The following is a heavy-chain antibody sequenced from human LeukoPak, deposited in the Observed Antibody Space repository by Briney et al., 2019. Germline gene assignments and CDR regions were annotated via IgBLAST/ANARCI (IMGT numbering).Heavy chain of an antibody. Sequence: GGSLRLSCAASGFTLSSYGMHWVRQAPGKGLEWVAFIRYDGSDKFYADSVKGRFTISRDNSKNTLYLQMNSLRVEDTAVYYCRDPFDYWGQGTLVTVPS. CDR1: GFTLSSYG. CDR2: IRYDGSDK. V-gene: IGHV3-30*02. J-gene: IGHJ4*02. D-gene: IGHD2/OR15-2a*01. CDR3: RDPFDY.